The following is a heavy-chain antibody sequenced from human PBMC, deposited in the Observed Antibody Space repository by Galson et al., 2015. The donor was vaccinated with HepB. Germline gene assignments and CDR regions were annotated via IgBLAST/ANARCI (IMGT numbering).Heavy chain of an antibody. V-gene: IGHV1-69*13. CDR2: IIPIFGTA. Sequence: SVKVSCKASGGTFSSYAISWVRQAPGQGLEWMGGIIPIFGTANYAQKFQGRVTITADESTSTAYMELSSLRSEDTAVYYCARGGYYYETRWFDPWGQGTLVTVSS. J-gene: IGHJ5*02. D-gene: IGHD3-22*01. CDR1: GGTFSSYA. CDR3: ARGGYYYETRWFDP.